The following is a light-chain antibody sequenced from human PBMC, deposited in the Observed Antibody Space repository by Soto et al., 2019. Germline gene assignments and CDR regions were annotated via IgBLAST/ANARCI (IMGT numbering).Light chain of an antibody. CDR3: SSYAGSTAYV. Sequence: QSVLTQPPSASGSPGQSVTISCTGTSSDVGGYNYVSWYQHHPGKAPKLMIYEVSKRPSGVPDRFSGSKSGNTAPLTVSGLQAEDEADYYCSSYAGSTAYVFGTGTKVTVL. V-gene: IGLV2-8*01. CDR1: SSDVGGYNY. J-gene: IGLJ1*01. CDR2: EVS.